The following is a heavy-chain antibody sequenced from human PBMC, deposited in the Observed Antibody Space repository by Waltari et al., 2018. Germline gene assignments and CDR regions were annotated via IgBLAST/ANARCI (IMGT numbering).Heavy chain of an antibody. J-gene: IGHJ3*02. CDR1: GGTFSSYT. CDR2: IIPILGIA. V-gene: IGHV1-69*02. Sequence: QVQLVQSGAEVKKPGSSVKVSCKASGGTFSSYTISWVRQAPGQGLEWVGRIIPILGIANYAQKFQGRVTITADKSTSTAYMELSSLRSEDTAVYYCARKIGPSDDAFDIWGQGTMVTVSS. CDR3: ARKIGPSDDAFDI.